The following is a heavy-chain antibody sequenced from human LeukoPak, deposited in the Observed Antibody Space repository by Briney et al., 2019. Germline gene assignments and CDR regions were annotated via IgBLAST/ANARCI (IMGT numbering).Heavy chain of an antibody. CDR3: ARDRYYYDSSGYYQLDY. V-gene: IGHV4-61*02. J-gene: IGHJ4*02. Sequence: SETLSLTCTVSGDSISSGDYYWSWIRQPAGKGLEWIGRISSSGSTNYNPSLKSRVTMSVDTSKNQFSLKLSSVTAADTAVYYCARDRYYYDSSGYYQLDYWGQGTLVTVSS. CDR1: GDSISSGDYY. CDR2: ISSSGST. D-gene: IGHD3-22*01.